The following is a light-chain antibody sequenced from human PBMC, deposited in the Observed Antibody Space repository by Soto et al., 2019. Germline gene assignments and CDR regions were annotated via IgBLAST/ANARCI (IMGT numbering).Light chain of an antibody. Sequence: DIVMTQSPATLSVSPGERATLSCRARQSISSNLAWYQQKPGQAPRLLIYAASTRATGIPARFSGSGSGTEFTLTISSLQSEDFAVYYCQEYNKWPWTFGQGTKV. V-gene: IGKV3D-15*01. CDR3: QEYNKWPWT. J-gene: IGKJ1*01. CDR1: QSISSN. CDR2: AAS.